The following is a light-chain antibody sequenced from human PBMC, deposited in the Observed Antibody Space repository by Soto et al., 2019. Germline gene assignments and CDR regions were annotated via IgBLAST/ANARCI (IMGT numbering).Light chain of an antibody. CDR3: SSYTSSSPYV. CDR2: EVS. J-gene: IGLJ1*01. Sequence: SVLTQPPSASGSPGQSVTISCTGTSSDVGGYIFVSWYQQHPGKAPKLMIYEVSNRPSGVSNRFSGSKSGNTASLTISGLQAEDEADYYCSSYTSSSPYVFGTGTKVTLL. V-gene: IGLV2-14*01. CDR1: SSDVGGYIF.